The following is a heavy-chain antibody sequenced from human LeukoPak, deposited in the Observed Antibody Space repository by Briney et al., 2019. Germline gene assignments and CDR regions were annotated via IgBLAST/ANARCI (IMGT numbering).Heavy chain of an antibody. CDR1: GFTFSSYS. CDR2: ISSSSSTI. D-gene: IGHD6-19*01. V-gene: IGHV3-48*01. Sequence: GGSLRLSCAASGFTFSSYSMNWVRQAPGKGLEWVSYISSSSSTIYYADSVKGRFTISRDNAKNSLYLQMNSLRAEDTAVYYCARERIAVGRGFFDYWGQGTLVTVSS. J-gene: IGHJ4*02. CDR3: ARERIAVGRGFFDY.